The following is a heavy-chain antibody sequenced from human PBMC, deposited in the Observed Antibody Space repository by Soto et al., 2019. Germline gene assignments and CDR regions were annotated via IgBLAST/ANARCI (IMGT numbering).Heavy chain of an antibody. CDR2: ISGSGGST. CDR3: AKSDEYGSGFDY. Sequence: GGSLRLSCAASGFTFSSYAMSWVRQAPGKGLEWVSAISGSGGSTYYADSVKGPFTISRDNSKNTLYLQMNSLRAEDTAVYYCAKSDEYGSGFDYWGQGTLVTVSS. D-gene: IGHD3-10*01. CDR1: GFTFSSYA. J-gene: IGHJ4*02. V-gene: IGHV3-23*01.